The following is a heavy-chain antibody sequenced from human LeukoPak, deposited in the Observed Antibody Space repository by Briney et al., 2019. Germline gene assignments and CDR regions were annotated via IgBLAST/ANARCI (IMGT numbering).Heavy chain of an antibody. CDR3: ASSRGRFWSGYLNGMDV. V-gene: IGHV1-46*01. J-gene: IGHJ6*02. CDR1: GYTFTSYY. Sequence: ASVEVSCKASGYTFTSYYMHWVRQAPGQGLEWMGIINPSGGSTSYAQKFQGRVTMTRDTSTSTVYMELSSLRSEDTAVYYCASSRGRFWSGYLNGMDVWGQGTTVTVSS. CDR2: INPSGGST. D-gene: IGHD3-3*01.